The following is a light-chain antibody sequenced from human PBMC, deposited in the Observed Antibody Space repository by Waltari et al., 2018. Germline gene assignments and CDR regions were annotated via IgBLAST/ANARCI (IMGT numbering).Light chain of an antibody. CDR1: SSDIGGYNY. Sequence: QSALTQPASVSGSPGQSITISCTGTSSDIGGYNYVSWYQQHPGKAPKLMIFDVSNRPSVVSNRFSVSKSGNTSSRAISGLQAEDEADYYCSSYTSSSTLVFGGGTKLTVL. CDR2: DVS. V-gene: IGLV2-14*03. J-gene: IGLJ3*02. CDR3: SSYTSSSTLV.